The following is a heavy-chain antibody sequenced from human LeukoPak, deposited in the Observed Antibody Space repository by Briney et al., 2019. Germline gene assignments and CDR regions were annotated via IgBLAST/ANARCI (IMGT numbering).Heavy chain of an antibody. Sequence: SETLSLTCTVSGGSISSGSYYWSWIRQPAGKGLEWIGRIYTSGSTNYNPSLKSRVTISVDTSKNQFSLKLSSVTAADTAVYYCARDVAVAGNIDAFDIWGQGTMVTVSS. D-gene: IGHD6-19*01. CDR2: IYTSGST. V-gene: IGHV4-61*02. CDR3: ARDVAVAGNIDAFDI. CDR1: GGSISSGSYY. J-gene: IGHJ3*02.